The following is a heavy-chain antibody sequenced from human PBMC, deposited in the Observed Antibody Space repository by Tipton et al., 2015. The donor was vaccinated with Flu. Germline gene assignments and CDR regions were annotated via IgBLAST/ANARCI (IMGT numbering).Heavy chain of an antibody. Sequence: TLSLTCAVYGGSFSGYYWSWIRQPPGKGLEWIGEINHSGSTNYNPSLKSRVTISVDTSKNQFSLKLSSVTAADTAVYYCARIESLAYYDFWSGYRRGWFDPWGQGTLVTVSS. V-gene: IGHV4-34*01. CDR2: INHSGST. CDR1: GGSFSGYY. CDR3: ARIESLAYYDFWSGYRRGWFDP. D-gene: IGHD3-3*01. J-gene: IGHJ5*02.